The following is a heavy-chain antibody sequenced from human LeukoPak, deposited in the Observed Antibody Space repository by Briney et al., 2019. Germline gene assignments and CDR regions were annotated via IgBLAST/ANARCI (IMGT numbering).Heavy chain of an antibody. V-gene: IGHV1-8*01. CDR1: GYTFTSYD. J-gene: IGHJ6*02. CDR2: MNPNSGNT. CDR3: ARLALGYCSGGSCYGEGYYYGMAV. D-gene: IGHD2-15*01. Sequence: DSVKVSCTASGYTFTSYDINWVRQATRQGLEWMGWMNPNSGNTGYAQKFQGRVTMTRNTSISTAYMELSSLRSEDTAVYYCARLALGYCSGGSCYGEGYYYGMAVWGQGTTVTVSS.